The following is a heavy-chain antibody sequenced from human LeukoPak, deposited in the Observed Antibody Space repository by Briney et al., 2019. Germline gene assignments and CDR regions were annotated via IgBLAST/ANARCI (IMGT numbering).Heavy chain of an antibody. CDR1: GFTFSSYS. J-gene: IGHJ6*03. D-gene: IGHD3-10*01. V-gene: IGHV3-48*04. CDR3: ARDGGQNGSGSYYSYYYYMDV. Sequence: QSGGSLRLSCAASGFTFSSYSMNWVRQAPGKGLEWVSYISSSSSTIYYADSVKGRFTISRDNAKNSLYLQMNSLRAEDTAVYYCARDGGQNGSGSYYSYYYYMDVWGKGTTVTVSS. CDR2: ISSSSSTI.